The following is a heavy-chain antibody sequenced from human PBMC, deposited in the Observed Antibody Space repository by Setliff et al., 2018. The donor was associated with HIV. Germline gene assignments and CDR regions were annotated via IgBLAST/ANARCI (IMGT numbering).Heavy chain of an antibody. D-gene: IGHD3-10*01. V-gene: IGHV4-38-2*02. Sequence: SETLSLTCTVSGYSISSGYYWGWIRQPPGKGLDWIGIINNSGKTFYNPSLKSRITMSVDTSKNQFSLKLNSVTAADTATYYCARDSGRRNDAFDIWGQGTMVTVSS. CDR1: GYSISSGYY. CDR2: INNSGKT. J-gene: IGHJ3*02. CDR3: ARDSGRRNDAFDI.